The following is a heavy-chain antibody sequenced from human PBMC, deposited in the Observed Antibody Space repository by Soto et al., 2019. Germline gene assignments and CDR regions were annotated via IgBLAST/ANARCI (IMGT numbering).Heavy chain of an antibody. CDR3: ARDFGHGYYLDY. CDR1: GFSLSNYN. D-gene: IGHD3-3*01. Sequence: HPXGSLRLSCVASGFSLSNYNMNWVRQAPGKGLDWVSYITDSSDTVHYADSVRGRFTISRDNAESSLYLQMNSLRDEDTAVYFCARDFGHGYYLDYWGRGTLVTVSS. J-gene: IGHJ4*02. V-gene: IGHV3-48*02. CDR2: ITDSSDTV.